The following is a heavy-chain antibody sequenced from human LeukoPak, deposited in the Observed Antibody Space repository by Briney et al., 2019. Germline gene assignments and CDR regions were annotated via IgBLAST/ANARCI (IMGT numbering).Heavy chain of an antibody. Sequence: GGSLRLSCAASGFTFSSYGMHWVRQAPGKGLEWVAVIWYDGSNKYYADSVKGRFTISRDNSKNTLYLQMNSLRAEDTAVYYCASGYSNYGPDYWGQGTLVTVSS. J-gene: IGHJ4*02. V-gene: IGHV3-33*01. CDR3: ASGYSNYGPDY. CDR2: IWYDGSNK. CDR1: GFTFSSYG. D-gene: IGHD4-11*01.